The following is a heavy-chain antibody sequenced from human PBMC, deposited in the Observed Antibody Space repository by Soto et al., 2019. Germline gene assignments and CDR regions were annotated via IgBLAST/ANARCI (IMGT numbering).Heavy chain of an antibody. CDR3: AKLARGDSSRSDY. D-gene: IGHD6-13*01. J-gene: IGHJ4*02. V-gene: IGHV3-9*01. CDR1: GFTFDESA. Sequence: EVQLVESGGGLIQPGRSLRLSCTASGFTFDESAMHWVRQAPGKGLECVSGINWDSGSTGYADSVKGRFTISRDNAKNSLYLQMNSLRPEDTALYYCAKLARGDSSRSDYWGQGTLVTVSS. CDR2: INWDSGST.